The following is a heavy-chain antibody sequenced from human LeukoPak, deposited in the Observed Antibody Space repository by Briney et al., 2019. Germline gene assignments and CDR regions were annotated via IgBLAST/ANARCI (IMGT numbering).Heavy chain of an antibody. CDR3: ARTRPPDSSPALYYFDY. Sequence: SETLSLTCTVSGGSISSSSYYWGWIRQPPGKGLEWIGSIYYSGSTYYNPSLKSRVTISVDTSKNQFSLKLSSVTAADTAVYYCARTRPPDSSPALYYFDYWGQGTLVTVSS. J-gene: IGHJ4*02. D-gene: IGHD6-6*01. V-gene: IGHV4-39*01. CDR2: IYYSGST. CDR1: GGSISSSSYY.